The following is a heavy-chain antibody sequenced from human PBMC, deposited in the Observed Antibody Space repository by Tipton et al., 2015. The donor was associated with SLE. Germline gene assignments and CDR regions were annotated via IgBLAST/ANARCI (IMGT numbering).Heavy chain of an antibody. D-gene: IGHD2-8*02. Sequence: VQLVQSGAEVKKPGESLNISCQASGYNFNSYWIGWVRQMPGRGLESVGFIYPGDSDTRYSPSFQGQVSISSDKSISTAYRQWSSLKASDTAMYYCARHATEVTGGDYWGQGTLVTVSS. CDR2: IYPGDSDT. V-gene: IGHV5-51*01. CDR1: GYNFNSYW. J-gene: IGHJ4*02. CDR3: ARHATEVTGGDY.